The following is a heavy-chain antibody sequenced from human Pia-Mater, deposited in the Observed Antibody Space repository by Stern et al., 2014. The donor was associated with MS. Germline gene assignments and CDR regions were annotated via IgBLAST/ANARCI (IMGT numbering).Heavy chain of an antibody. CDR3: AKHLAERPFDY. J-gene: IGHJ4*02. V-gene: IGHV3-30*18. Sequence: QVQLVESGGGLVQPGGSLRLSCAASGFTYTDYWMRRVRQAPGKGPEWVAVISNDGNHKYYAGSVKDRVTISRDNSKNTLYLQMNSLRVEDTAVYYCAKHLAERPFDYWGQGTLVTVSS. D-gene: IGHD1-1*01. CDR1: GFTYTDYW. CDR2: ISNDGNHK.